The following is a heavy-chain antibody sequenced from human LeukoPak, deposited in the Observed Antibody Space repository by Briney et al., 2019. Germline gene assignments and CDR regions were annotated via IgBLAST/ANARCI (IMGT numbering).Heavy chain of an antibody. D-gene: IGHD3-22*01. CDR2: IYSGGST. CDR3: AREDGMIRNFDY. Sequence: GGSLRLSCAASGFTVSSNYMSWVRQAPGKGLKWVSVIYSGGSTYYADSVKGRFTISRDNSKNTLYLQMNSLRAEDTAVYYCAREDGMIRNFDYWGQGALVTVSS. CDR1: GFTVSSNY. V-gene: IGHV3-53*01. J-gene: IGHJ4*02.